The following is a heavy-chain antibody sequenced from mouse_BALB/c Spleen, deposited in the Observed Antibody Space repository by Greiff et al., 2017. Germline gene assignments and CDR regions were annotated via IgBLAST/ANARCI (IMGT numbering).Heavy chain of an antibody. V-gene: IGHV5-17*02. Sequence: EVKLVESGGGLVQPGGSRKLSCAASGFTFSSFGMHWVRQAPEKGLEWVAYISSGSSTIYYADTVKGRFTISRDNPKNTLFLQMTSLRSEDTAMYYCARSTVRRAMDYWGQGTSVTVSS. CDR2: ISSGSSTI. J-gene: IGHJ4*01. D-gene: IGHD2-14*01. CDR1: GFTFSSFG. CDR3: ARSTVRRAMDY.